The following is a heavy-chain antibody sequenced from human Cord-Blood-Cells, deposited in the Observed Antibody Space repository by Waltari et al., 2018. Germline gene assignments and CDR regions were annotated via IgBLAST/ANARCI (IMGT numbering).Heavy chain of an antibody. D-gene: IGHD3-3*01. V-gene: IGHV1-18*01. CDR1: GYTFTSYG. CDR3: ARDIGFWSGYHNPGAFDI. CDR2: ISAYNGNT. J-gene: IGHJ3*02. Sequence: QVQLVQSGVEVKKPGASVKVSCKASGYTFTSYGISWVRQAPGQGLEWMGWISAYNGNTNYAQKLQGRVTMTTDTSTSTAYMELRSLRSDDTAVYYCARDIGFWSGYHNPGAFDIWGQGTMVTVSS.